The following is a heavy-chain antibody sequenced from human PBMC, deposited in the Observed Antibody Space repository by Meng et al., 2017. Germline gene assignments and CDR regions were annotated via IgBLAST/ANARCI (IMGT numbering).Heavy chain of an antibody. Sequence: GGSLRLSCAASGFTFSSYEMNWVRQAPGKGLEWVSVIYSGGSTYYADSVKGRFTISRHNSKNTLYLQMNSLRAEDTAVYYCAREYYYDSSGYGVIFWGQGTLVTVSS. V-gene: IGHV3-53*04. D-gene: IGHD3-22*01. J-gene: IGHJ4*02. CDR1: GFTFSSYE. CDR3: AREYYYDSSGYGVIF. CDR2: IYSGGST.